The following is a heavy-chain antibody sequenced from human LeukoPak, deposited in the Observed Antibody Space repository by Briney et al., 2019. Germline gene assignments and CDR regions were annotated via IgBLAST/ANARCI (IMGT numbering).Heavy chain of an antibody. CDR2: IWYDGSNK. D-gene: IGHD6-19*01. V-gene: IGHV3-33*08. J-gene: IGHJ4*02. CDR1: GFTFSSYA. Sequence: GGSLRLSCAASGFTFSSYAMHWVRQAPGKGLEWVAVIWYDGSNKYYADSVKGRFTISRDNSKNTLYLQMNSLRAEDTAVYYCARDLNSGWYPRQFDYWGQGTLVTVSS. CDR3: ARDLNSGWYPRQFDY.